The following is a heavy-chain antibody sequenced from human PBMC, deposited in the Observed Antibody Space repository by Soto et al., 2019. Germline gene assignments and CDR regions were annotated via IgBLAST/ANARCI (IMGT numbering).Heavy chain of an antibody. J-gene: IGHJ6*02. CDR1: GYTFTSYY. CDR3: AREKIAVAEYYYYGMDV. V-gene: IGHV1-46*01. CDR2: INPSGGST. Sequence: GASVKVSCKASGYTFTSYYMHWVRQAPGQGLEWMGIINPSGGSTSYAQKFKGRVTMTRDTSTSTVYMELSSLRSEDTDVYYCAREKIAVAEYYYYGMDVWGQGTTVTVSS. D-gene: IGHD6-19*01.